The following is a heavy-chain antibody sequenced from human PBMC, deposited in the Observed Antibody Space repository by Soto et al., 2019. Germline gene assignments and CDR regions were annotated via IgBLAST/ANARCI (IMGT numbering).Heavy chain of an antibody. Sequence: SETLSLTCTVSGGSISSGDYYWSWIRQPPGKGLEWIGYIYYSGSTYYNPSLKSRVTISVDTSKNQFSLKLNSVTAADTAVYYCARKRGIAVAGPRGNTDFDYWGQGTLVTLSS. CDR1: GGSISSGDYY. J-gene: IGHJ4*02. D-gene: IGHD6-19*01. CDR2: IYYSGST. CDR3: ARKRGIAVAGPRGNTDFDY. V-gene: IGHV4-30-4*01.